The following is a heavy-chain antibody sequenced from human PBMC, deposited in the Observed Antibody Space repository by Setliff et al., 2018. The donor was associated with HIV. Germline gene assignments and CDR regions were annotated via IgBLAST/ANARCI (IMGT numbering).Heavy chain of an antibody. CDR1: GDSISHYY. D-gene: IGHD3-22*01. V-gene: IGHV4-4*08. CDR3: ARHSITLVVGVPERDDAFDI. J-gene: IGHJ3*02. Sequence: SETLSLTCSVSGDSISHYYWSWIRQPPGKGLEWIGDIFTSATTNFNYNPSLKSRVTISVDTSKNQFSLKLSSVTAADTAVYYCARHSITLVVGVPERDDAFDIWGQGTMVTVSS. CDR2: IFTSATTNF.